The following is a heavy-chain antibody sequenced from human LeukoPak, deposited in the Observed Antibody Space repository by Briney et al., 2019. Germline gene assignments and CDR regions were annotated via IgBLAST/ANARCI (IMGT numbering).Heavy chain of an antibody. J-gene: IGHJ4*02. CDR2: VSAYNGNT. CDR3: ARGHTTMSLYFFDY. Sequence: ASVKVSCRASGFTFTNYYINWVRQAPGQGLEWMGLVSAYNGNTNYAQGLQGRVTMTTDTSTTTAYLELRSLGSDDTAVYYCARGHTTMSLYFFDYWGQGTLVTVSS. CDR1: GFTFTNYY. V-gene: IGHV1-18*01. D-gene: IGHD5-18*01.